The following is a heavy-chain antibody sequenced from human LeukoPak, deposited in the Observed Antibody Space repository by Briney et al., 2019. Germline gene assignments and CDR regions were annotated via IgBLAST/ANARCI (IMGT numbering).Heavy chain of an antibody. Sequence: PSETLSLTCSVSGGSISSGGYYWSWLRQHPGKSLEWVGDIYYSGSTYYNASLKSRVNISVDTSKKQFSLKLSSVTAADTAVYYCARGSYHFFDYWGQGTLVTVSS. CDR1: GGSISSGGYY. V-gene: IGHV4-31*03. J-gene: IGHJ4*02. CDR2: IYYSGST. D-gene: IGHD1-26*01. CDR3: ARGSYHFFDY.